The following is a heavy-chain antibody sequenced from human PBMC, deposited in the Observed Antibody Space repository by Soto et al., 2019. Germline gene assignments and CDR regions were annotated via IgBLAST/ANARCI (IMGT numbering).Heavy chain of an antibody. Sequence: SETLSLTCTVSGGSISSGDYYWSWIRQPPGKGLEWIGYIYYSGSTYYNPSLKSRVTISVDTSKNQFSLKLSSVTAADTAVYYCARDHSIKAAAGTQRRNYYYYGMDVWGQGTTVTVSS. CDR2: IYYSGST. J-gene: IGHJ6*02. CDR1: GGSISSGDYY. CDR3: ARDHSIKAAAGTQRRNYYYYGMDV. D-gene: IGHD6-13*01. V-gene: IGHV4-30-4*01.